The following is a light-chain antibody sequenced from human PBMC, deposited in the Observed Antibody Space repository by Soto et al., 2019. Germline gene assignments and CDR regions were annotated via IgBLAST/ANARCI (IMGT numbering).Light chain of an antibody. CDR2: LNSDGSH. V-gene: IGLV4-69*01. CDR3: QTWGTGSVV. Sequence: LVLTQSPSASASPGASVKLTCTLSSGHSSYAIAWHQQQPEKGPRYLMKLNSDGSHSKGDGIPDRFSGSSSGAERYLTISSLQSEDEADYYCQTWGTGSVVFGGGTKVTVL. CDR1: SGHSSYA. J-gene: IGLJ2*01.